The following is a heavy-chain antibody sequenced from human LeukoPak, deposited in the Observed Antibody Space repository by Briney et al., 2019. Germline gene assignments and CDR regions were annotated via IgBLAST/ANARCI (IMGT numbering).Heavy chain of an antibody. J-gene: IGHJ4*02. CDR2: IIPIFGTA. V-gene: IGHV1-69*13. D-gene: IGHD3-10*01. Sequence: ASVKVSCKASGYTFTSYGISWVRQAPGQGLEWMGGIIPIFGTANYAQKFQGRVTITADESTSTAYMELSSLRSEDTAVYYCASHTYYYGSGSLPYFDYWGQGTLVTVSS. CDR3: ASHTYYYGSGSLPYFDY. CDR1: GYTFTSYG.